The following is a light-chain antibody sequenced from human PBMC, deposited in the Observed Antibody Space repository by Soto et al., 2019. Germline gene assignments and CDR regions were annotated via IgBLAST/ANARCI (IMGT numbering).Light chain of an antibody. CDR1: QSTRNY. V-gene: IGKV1-39*01. CDR2: ATS. Sequence: DIQMTQSPSSLSASVGDRITITCRASQSTRNYVSWYQQKPGKAPQLLIYATSSLQRGVPSRFSGSGSGTVFTLTISSLQPEDFATYYCQQSYTIPLTFGGGTKVDI. J-gene: IGKJ4*01. CDR3: QQSYTIPLT.